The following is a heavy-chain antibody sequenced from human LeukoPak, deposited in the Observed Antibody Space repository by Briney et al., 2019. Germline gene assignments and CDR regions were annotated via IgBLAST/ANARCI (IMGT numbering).Heavy chain of an antibody. J-gene: IGHJ6*03. V-gene: IGHV1-46*01. D-gene: IGHD5-18*01. CDR1: GYTFTSYY. CDR2: INPSGGST. Sequence: ASVKVSCKASGYTFTSYYMHWVRQAPGQGLEWMGIINPSGGSTSYAQKFQGRVTMTRDMSTSTVYMELSSLRSEDTAVYYCARGLRGYSYGYIDYYYMDVWGKGTTVTISS. CDR3: ARGLRGYSYGYIDYYYMDV.